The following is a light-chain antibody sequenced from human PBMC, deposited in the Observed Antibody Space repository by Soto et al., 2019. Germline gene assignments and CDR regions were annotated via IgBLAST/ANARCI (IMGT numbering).Light chain of an antibody. CDR3: QQYIDSPRT. J-gene: IGKJ1*01. CDR1: QTVNRNY. Sequence: EIVLTQSPGTLALSLGDGATLSCRASQTVNRNYLAWYHQKPGQPPRLLIYGVSNRATGVPDRFSGGGYGTEFTLTIVSLEPDDFGTYYCQQYIDSPRTFGQGTRVEVK. V-gene: IGKV3-20*01. CDR2: GVS.